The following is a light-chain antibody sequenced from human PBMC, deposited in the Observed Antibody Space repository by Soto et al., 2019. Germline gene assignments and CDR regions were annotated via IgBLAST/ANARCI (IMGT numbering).Light chain of an antibody. Sequence: DIQMTQSPSSLSASVGDRVTITCRASQGISNYLAWYQQKPGKVPKLLIYAASTLKSGVPSRFSGSGSGTEFTLTITSVKPEDDATYYCQKYNRAPRTFGPGTKVVIK. J-gene: IGKJ3*01. CDR3: QKYNRAPRT. CDR1: QGISNY. V-gene: IGKV1-27*01. CDR2: AAS.